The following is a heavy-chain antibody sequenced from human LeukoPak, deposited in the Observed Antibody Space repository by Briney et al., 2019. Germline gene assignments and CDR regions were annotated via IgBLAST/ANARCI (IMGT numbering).Heavy chain of an antibody. J-gene: IGHJ4*02. CDR2: INYSGSA. CDR3: ARAYYGDFFDY. Sequence: TSETLSLTCTVSRGALSNYYWSWSRQPPGKGLEWIGYINYSGSAFYNPSVKSRVTISVDTSKNQFSLKLNSVTAADTAVYYCARAYYGDFFDYWGQGTLVTVSS. V-gene: IGHV4-59*08. CDR1: RGALSNYY. D-gene: IGHD4-17*01.